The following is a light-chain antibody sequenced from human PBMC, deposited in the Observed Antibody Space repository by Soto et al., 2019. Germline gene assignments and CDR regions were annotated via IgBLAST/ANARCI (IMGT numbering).Light chain of an antibody. J-gene: IGKJ2*01. CDR1: QSIGNW. CDR3: QQYHTYYT. Sequence: DIQMTQSPSTLSASVGDRVTITCRASQSIGNWLAWYQQKPGKAPKLLIYDASSLESGVPSRFSGSGSGTEFTLTISSLQPDDFPTYYCQQYHTYYTFGQGTNLEIK. V-gene: IGKV1-5*01. CDR2: DAS.